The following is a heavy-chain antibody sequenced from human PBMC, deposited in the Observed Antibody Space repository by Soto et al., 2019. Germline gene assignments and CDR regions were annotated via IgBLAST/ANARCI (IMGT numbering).Heavy chain of an antibody. CDR1: GYTFVRYD. CDR3: ARNYYGSGSSK. J-gene: IGHJ4*02. CDR2: MNPNNCQT. D-gene: IGHD3-10*01. V-gene: IGHV1-8*01. Sequence: QVPLEQSGAGVKKPGASVKVSCKASGYTFVRYDINWVRQATAQGLEWMGWMNPNNCQTGYAQKFQGRLTMPRNTSINTAYMELSSLRSEDTAVYYCARNYYGSGSSKWGQGTLVTVSS.